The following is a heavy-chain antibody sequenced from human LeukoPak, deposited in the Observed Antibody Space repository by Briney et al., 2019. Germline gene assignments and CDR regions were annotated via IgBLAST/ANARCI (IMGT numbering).Heavy chain of an antibody. V-gene: IGHV3-15*01. CDR2: IKSKTDGGTT. CDR3: TTESVTAINLLDY. Sequence: RSGGSLRLSCAASGFTFSNAWMSWVRQAPGKGLEWVGRIKSKTDGGTTDYAAPVKGRFTISRDGSKNTLYLQMNSLKTEDTAVYYCTTESVTAINLLDYWGQGTLVTVSS. J-gene: IGHJ4*02. CDR1: GFTFSNAW. D-gene: IGHD2-21*02.